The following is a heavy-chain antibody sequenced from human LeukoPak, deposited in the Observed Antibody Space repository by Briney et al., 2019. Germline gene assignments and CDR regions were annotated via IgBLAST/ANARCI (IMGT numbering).Heavy chain of an antibody. CDR1: GFTFSDYW. Sequence: SGGSLRLSCAASGFTFSDYWMHWVCQVPGKGLVWVSRIKGDGSETNYADSVKGRFTISRDNAKNTLFLQMNSLRVEDTAVYYCVRGQIGVSVIVHWGQGTLVTVSS. D-gene: IGHD3-22*01. V-gene: IGHV3-74*01. J-gene: IGHJ5*02. CDR2: IKGDGSET. CDR3: VRGQIGVSVIVH.